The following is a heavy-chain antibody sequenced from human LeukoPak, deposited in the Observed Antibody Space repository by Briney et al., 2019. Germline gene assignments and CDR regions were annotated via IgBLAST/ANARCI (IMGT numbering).Heavy chain of an antibody. CDR1: GFTLSSYG. V-gene: IGHV3-30*18. CDR2: ISYDGTNK. D-gene: IGHD5-18*01. Sequence: GRSLRLSCAASGFTLSSYGMHWVRQAPGEGLEGVAVISYDGTNKYYADSVKGRFTISRDNSKNTLYLQMNSLRAEDTAVYYCAKDRAMGSYFDYWGQGTLVTVSS. CDR3: AKDRAMGSYFDY. J-gene: IGHJ4*02.